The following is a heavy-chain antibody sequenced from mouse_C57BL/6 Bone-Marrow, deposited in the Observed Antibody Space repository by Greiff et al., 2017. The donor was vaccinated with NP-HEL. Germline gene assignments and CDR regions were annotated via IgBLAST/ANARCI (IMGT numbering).Heavy chain of an antibody. CDR1: GYTFTSYW. D-gene: IGHD1-1*01. CDR2: IDPSDSYT. J-gene: IGHJ2*01. Sequence: VQLQQPGAELVMPGASVKLSCKASGYTFTSYWMHWVKQRPGQGLEWIGEIDPSDSYTNYNQKFKGKSTLTVDKSSSTAYMQLSSLTSEDSAVYYCARNYYGSSPGYFDYWGQGTTLTVSS. V-gene: IGHV1-69*01. CDR3: ARNYYGSSPGYFDY.